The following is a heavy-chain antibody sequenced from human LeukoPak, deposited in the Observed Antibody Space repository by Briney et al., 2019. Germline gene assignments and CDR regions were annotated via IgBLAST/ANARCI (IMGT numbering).Heavy chain of an antibody. Sequence: ASVKVSCKASVYNFATYGISWVRQAPGQGLEWMGWIAPYNDNANSAQKFQGRLSMTADTSTSTASMELRSLRSDDTAVYYCTRDPRHKYGNFDNWGQGTLVTVSS. D-gene: IGHD2/OR15-2a*01. CDR1: VYNFATYG. CDR3: TRDPRHKYGNFDN. V-gene: IGHV1-18*01. J-gene: IGHJ4*02. CDR2: IAPYNDNA.